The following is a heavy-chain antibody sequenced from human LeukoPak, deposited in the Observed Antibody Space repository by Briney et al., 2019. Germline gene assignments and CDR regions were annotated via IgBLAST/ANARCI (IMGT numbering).Heavy chain of an antibody. CDR2: ISAYNGNT. J-gene: IGHJ6*02. Sequence: GASVRVSCKASGYTFTSSGINWVRQAPGQGLEWMGWISAYNGNTNYGQNLQGRITITIDTSTTTAYMELRSLRSDDTAVYYCARGRHDFLTGSSKVGYYYGMDVWGQGTTVTVSS. CDR3: ARGRHDFLTGSSKVGYYYGMDV. V-gene: IGHV1-18*01. D-gene: IGHD3-9*01. CDR1: GYTFTSSG.